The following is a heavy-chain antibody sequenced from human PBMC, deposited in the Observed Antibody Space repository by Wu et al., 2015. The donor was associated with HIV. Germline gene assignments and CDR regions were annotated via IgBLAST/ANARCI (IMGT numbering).Heavy chain of an antibody. J-gene: IGHJ4*02. CDR2: INPNSGAT. Sequence: QVQLMQSGAEVKKPGASVKVSCKASGYTFSDHYIHWVRQAPGQGLEWMGWINPNSGATNYAQKFQGRVTMTRDTSISTAYMELSRLRSDDTAMYYCAREKEGSGTWGQGNAGHRLL. D-gene: IGHD3-10*01. CDR3: AREKEGSGT. CDR1: GYTFSDHY. V-gene: IGHV1-2*02.